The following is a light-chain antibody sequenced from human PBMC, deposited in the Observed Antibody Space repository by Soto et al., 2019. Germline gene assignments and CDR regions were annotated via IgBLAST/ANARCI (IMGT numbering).Light chain of an antibody. CDR2: DIS. Sequence: FVLTHSPATLSFSPGDIAILSFRASQSVAGSLAWYQQKPGQAPRLLIYDISTRAAAIPARFSGSGSGTGFTLTVSSLEPEDFALYYCQQRSNRITFGQGTRLEIK. V-gene: IGKV3-11*01. CDR3: QQRSNRIT. J-gene: IGKJ5*01. CDR1: QSVAGS.